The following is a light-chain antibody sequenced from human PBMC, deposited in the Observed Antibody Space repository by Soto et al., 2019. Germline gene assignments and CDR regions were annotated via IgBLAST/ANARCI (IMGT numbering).Light chain of an antibody. V-gene: IGKV3-20*01. CDR3: QQYGSSYPYT. Sequence: EVVLTQSPATLSSSPGERATLSCRASQSVSNNYFACYQQKPGQATRLLIFGSSDRAAGIPDRFSGGGSGTDFTPTTSSMEPEDFVVYYCQQYGSSYPYTFGQGTRLEIK. CDR2: GSS. CDR1: QSVSNNY. J-gene: IGKJ2*01.